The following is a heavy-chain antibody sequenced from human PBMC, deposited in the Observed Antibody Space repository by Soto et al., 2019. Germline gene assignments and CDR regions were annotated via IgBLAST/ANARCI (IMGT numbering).Heavy chain of an antibody. CDR2: INGSDGST. CDR1: GFTFSSYA. J-gene: IGHJ4*02. V-gene: IGHV3-23*01. D-gene: IGHD6-13*01. CDR3: ARRSSSWYFDY. Sequence: EVQLLESGGGLVQPGGSLRLSCAASGFTFSSYAMNWVRQAPGKGLEWVAVINGSDGSTYYADSVKGRFTISRDNSTNTLNLIMNSLIAEDTAVYYCARRSSSWYFDYWGQGTLVTVSS.